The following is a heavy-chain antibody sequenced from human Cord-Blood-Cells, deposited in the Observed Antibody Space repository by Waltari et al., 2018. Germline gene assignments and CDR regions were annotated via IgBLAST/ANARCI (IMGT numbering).Heavy chain of an antibody. Sequence: QVQLQQWGAGLLKPSETLSLTCAVYGGSFSGYYWSWIRQPPGKGLEWIGEINHSGSTNYHPSLKSGVTIAVDTSKNQFSLKLSSVTAADTAVYYCARGYNWNYNWFDPWGQGTLVTVSS. CDR2: INHSGST. V-gene: IGHV4-34*01. J-gene: IGHJ5*02. CDR3: ARGYNWNYNWFDP. D-gene: IGHD1-7*01. CDR1: GGSFSGYY.